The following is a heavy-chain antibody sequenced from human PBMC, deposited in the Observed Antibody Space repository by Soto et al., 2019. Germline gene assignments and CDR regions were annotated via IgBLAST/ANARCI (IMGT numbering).Heavy chain of an antibody. CDR2: ISYDGSNK. D-gene: IGHD3-22*01. Sequence: QVQLVESGGGVVQPGRSLRLSCAASGFTFSSYGMHWVRQAPGKGLEWVAVISYDGSNKYYADSVKGRFTISRDNSKNTLYLQMNSLRAEDTAVYYCAKDREVSSGYYRFLYYYGMDVWGQGTTVTVSS. CDR3: AKDREVSSGYYRFLYYYGMDV. CDR1: GFTFSSYG. J-gene: IGHJ6*02. V-gene: IGHV3-30*18.